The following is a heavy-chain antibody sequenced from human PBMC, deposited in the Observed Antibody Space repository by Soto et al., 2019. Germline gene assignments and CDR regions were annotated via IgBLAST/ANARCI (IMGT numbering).Heavy chain of an antibody. CDR1: GFAFDIHT. J-gene: IGHJ6*03. CDR3: ATSRNFDYYYMDV. V-gene: IGHV3-21*01. CDR2: ISSASSFI. Sequence: GGSLRLSCAASGFAFDIHTINWVRQAPGKGLEWVSSISSASSFIYYADSVKGRFTISRDNAKNSVYLHMNSLRAEDTAVYYCATSRNFDYYYMDVWGKGTTVTVSS.